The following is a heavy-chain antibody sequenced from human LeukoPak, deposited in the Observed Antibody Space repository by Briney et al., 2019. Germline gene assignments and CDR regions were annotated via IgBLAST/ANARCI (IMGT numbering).Heavy chain of an antibody. D-gene: IGHD5/OR15-5a*01. V-gene: IGHV3-30*18. CDR3: AKDLSTYFDY. J-gene: IGHJ4*02. CDR2: ISYDGSNK. CDR1: GFTFSSYG. Sequence: GRSLRLSCAASGFTFSSYGMHWVRQAPGKGLEWVAVISYDGSNKYYADSVKGRFTVSRDNPKNTLYLQMNGLRAEDTAVYYCAKDLSTYFDYWGQGTLVTVSS.